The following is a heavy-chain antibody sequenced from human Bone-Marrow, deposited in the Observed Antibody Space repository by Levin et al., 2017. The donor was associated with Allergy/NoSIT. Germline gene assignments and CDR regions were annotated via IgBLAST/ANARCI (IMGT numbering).Heavy chain of an antibody. J-gene: IGHJ4*02. CDR1: GYTFTDYG. CDR3: ARGFDC. Sequence: VASVKVSCKASGYTFTDYGISWVRQAPGQGLEWMGWINNNNGKTHYAQKFQGRVTMTTDTSTNTAYMELRSLRSDDTAVYYCARGFDCWGQGAPVTVSS. CDR2: INNNNGKT. V-gene: IGHV1-18*01.